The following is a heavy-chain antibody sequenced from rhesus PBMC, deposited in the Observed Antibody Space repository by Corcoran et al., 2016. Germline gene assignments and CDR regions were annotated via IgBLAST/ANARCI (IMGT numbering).Heavy chain of an antibody. J-gene: IGHJ4*01. D-gene: IGHD4-23*01. V-gene: IGHV4-122*02. CDR2: ITYSGST. CDR3: ARDTAWSSNFLDY. CDR1: GGSISSGYYY. Sequence: QVQLQESGPGLVKPSETLSLTCAVSGGSISSGYYYWSWIRQPPGKGLEWIGYITYSGSTSYNPSRKSRVTMYRDTSKNQFSLKLSSVTAADTAVYYCARDTAWSSNFLDYWGQGVLVTVSS.